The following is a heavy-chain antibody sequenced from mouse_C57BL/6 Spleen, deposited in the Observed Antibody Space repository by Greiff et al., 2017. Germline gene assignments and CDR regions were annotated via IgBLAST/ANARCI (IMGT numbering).Heavy chain of an antibody. D-gene: IGHD1-2*01. Sequence: EVQLQQSGPELVKPGASVKISCKASGYSFTDYNMNWVKQSNGKSLEWIGVINPNYGTTSYNQKFKGKATLTVDESSSTAYMQLKSLTSEDSAVYDCAREGITTAPYAMDDWGQGTSVTVSS. CDR2: INPNYGTT. CDR1: GYSFTDYN. CDR3: AREGITTAPYAMDD. J-gene: IGHJ4*01. V-gene: IGHV1-39*01.